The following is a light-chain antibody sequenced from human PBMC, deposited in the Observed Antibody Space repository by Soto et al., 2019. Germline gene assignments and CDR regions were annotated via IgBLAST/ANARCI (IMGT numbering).Light chain of an antibody. CDR1: QSVSSN. CDR2: GAS. J-gene: IGKJ1*01. Sequence: EMVMTQSPSTLSVSPGERATLSCRPSQSVSSNLAWYQQKSGQAPRLLIYGASTRATGIPARFSGSGSGTEFTLTISSLQSEDFAVYYCQQYNNWPWTFGQGTKV. V-gene: IGKV3-15*01. CDR3: QQYNNWPWT.